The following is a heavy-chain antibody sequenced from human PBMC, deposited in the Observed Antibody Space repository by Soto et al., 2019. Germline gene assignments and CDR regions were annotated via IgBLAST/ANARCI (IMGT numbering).Heavy chain of an antibody. Sequence: LRLSCAASGFTFSNAWMSWVRQAPGKGLEWVGRIKSKTDGGTTDYAAPVKGRFTISRDDSKNTLYLQMNSLKTEDTAVYYCTTDPSATIFGVVTYYYYYMDVWGKGTTDTSP. CDR2: IKSKTDGGTT. CDR3: TTDPSATIFGVVTYYYYYMDV. CDR1: GFTFSNAW. J-gene: IGHJ6*03. V-gene: IGHV3-15*01. D-gene: IGHD3-3*01.